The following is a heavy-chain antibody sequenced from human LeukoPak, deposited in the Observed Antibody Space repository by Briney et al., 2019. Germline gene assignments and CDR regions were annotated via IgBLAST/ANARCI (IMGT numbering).Heavy chain of an antibody. J-gene: IGHJ4*02. CDR2: IKQDGSEK. CDR3: ARDSRIQLWRD. V-gene: IGHV3-7*03. D-gene: IGHD5-18*01. CDR1: GFTFSSCW. Sequence: GGSLSLSCAASGFTFSSCWMSCVRQAPGKGRGWVANIKQDGSEKYYVDSVKGRFTISRDNAKNSLYLQMNSLRAEDTAVYYCARDSRIQLWRDWGQGTLVTVYS.